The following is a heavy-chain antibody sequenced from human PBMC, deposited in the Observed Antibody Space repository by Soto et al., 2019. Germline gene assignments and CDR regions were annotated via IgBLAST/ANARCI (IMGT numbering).Heavy chain of an antibody. J-gene: IGHJ6*02. V-gene: IGHV4-4*07. CDR3: ARSYRQCSSTSCYYPMDV. D-gene: IGHD2-2*01. CDR2: VYTSGST. CDR1: GDSISPYY. Sequence: SETLSLTCTVSGDSISPYYWSWIRHPAGKGLEWIGRVYTSGSTIYNPSLESRVAMSVDTSNNQFSLKLTSVTAADTAVYYCARSYRQCSSTSCYYPMDVWGQGTTVTVSS.